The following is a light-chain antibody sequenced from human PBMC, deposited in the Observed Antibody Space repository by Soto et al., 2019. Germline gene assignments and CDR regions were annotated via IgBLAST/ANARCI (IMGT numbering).Light chain of an antibody. CDR2: EVT. CDR1: SRDIGDYNY. CDR3: PPYTSSNTPVV. Sequence: QSVLTQPASVSGSPGQSITISCTGTSRDIGDYNYVSWYQHHPGKAPKLMIYEVTSRPSGVSDRFSGSKSGMTASLTISGLPPYYEAYYFFPPYTSSNTPVVFRTWPKGPVL. V-gene: IGLV2-14*01. J-gene: IGLJ1*01.